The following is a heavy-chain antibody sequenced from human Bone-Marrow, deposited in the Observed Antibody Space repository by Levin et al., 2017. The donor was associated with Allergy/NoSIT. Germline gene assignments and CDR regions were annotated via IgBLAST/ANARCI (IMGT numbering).Heavy chain of an antibody. CDR2: ISYDGSNE. Sequence: PGGSLRLSCAASGFIFSTYGMQWVRQAPGKGLEWVALISYDGSNEYYADSVKGRFTISRDNSKKTLYLQMNSLRAEDTAVYYCAKEFHMGNDYWGQGTLVTVSS. J-gene: IGHJ4*02. CDR3: AKEFHMGNDY. D-gene: IGHD7-27*01. V-gene: IGHV3-30*18. CDR1: GFIFSTYG.